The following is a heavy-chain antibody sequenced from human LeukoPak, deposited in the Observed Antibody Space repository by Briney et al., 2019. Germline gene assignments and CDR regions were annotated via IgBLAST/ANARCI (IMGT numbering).Heavy chain of an antibody. V-gene: IGHV4-59*01. CDR3: ARDNPANYFDP. J-gene: IGHJ5*02. CDR2: IYYNGGT. D-gene: IGHD4/OR15-4a*01. CDR1: GASITTYY. Sequence: SETLSLTCSVSGASITTYYWSWIRQSPAKGLEWIGYIYYNGGTKYNPSLKSRVAISIEASKNQFSLRLTSVTAADTAVYFCARDNPANYFDPWGQGTLVTVSS.